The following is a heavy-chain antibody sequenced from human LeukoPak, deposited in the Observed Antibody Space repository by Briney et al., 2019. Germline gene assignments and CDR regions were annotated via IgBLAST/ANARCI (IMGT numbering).Heavy chain of an antibody. CDR1: GYTFTSYG. Sequence: GASVKVSCKASGYTFTSYGISWVRQAPGQGLEWMGGISAYNGNTNYAQKLQGRVTMTTDTSTSTAYMELRSLRSDDTAVYYCARRGPSVDDFWLGYWGQGTLVTVSS. V-gene: IGHV1-18*01. D-gene: IGHD3-3*01. CDR2: ISAYNGNT. CDR3: ARRGPSVDDFWLGY. J-gene: IGHJ4*02.